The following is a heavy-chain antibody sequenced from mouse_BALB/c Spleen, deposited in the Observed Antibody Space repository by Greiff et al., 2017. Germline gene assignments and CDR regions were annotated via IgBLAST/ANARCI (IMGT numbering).Heavy chain of an antibody. J-gene: IGHJ4*01. CDR3: ALYYGNSGALDY. CDR1: GFNIKDTY. CDR2: IDPANGNT. Sequence: DVKLQESGAELVKPGASVKLSCTASGFNIKDTYMHWVKQRPEQGLEWIGRIDPANGNTKYDPKFQGKATITADTSSNTAYLQLSSLTSEDTAVYYCALYYGNSGALDYWGQGTSVTVSS. V-gene: IGHV14-3*02. D-gene: IGHD2-1*01.